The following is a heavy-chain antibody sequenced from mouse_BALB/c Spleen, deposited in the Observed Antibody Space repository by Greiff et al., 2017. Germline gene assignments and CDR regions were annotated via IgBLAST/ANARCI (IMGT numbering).Heavy chain of an antibody. J-gene: IGHJ2*01. V-gene: IGHV5-6-3*01. CDR2: INSNGGST. CDR1: GFTFSSYA. CDR3: ARISNWVFDY. Sequence: EVHLVESGGGLVKPGGSLKLSCAASGFTFSSYAMSWVRQSPDKRLELVATINSNGGSTYYPDSVKGRFTISRDNAKNTLYLQMSSLKSEDTAMYYCARISNWVFDYWGQGTTLTVSS. D-gene: IGHD4-1*01.